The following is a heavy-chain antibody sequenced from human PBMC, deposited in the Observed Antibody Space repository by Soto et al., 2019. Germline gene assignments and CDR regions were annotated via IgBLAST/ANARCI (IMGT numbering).Heavy chain of an antibody. Sequence: SVKVSCKASGGTFSSYAISWVRQAPGQGLEWMGGIIPIFGTANYAQKFQGRVTITADESTSTAYMELSSLRSEDTAVYYCARGRRQLGNYYGMDVWGQGTTVTVSS. CDR1: GGTFSSYA. V-gene: IGHV1-69*13. J-gene: IGHJ6*02. D-gene: IGHD6-13*01. CDR3: ARGRRQLGNYYGMDV. CDR2: IIPIFGTA.